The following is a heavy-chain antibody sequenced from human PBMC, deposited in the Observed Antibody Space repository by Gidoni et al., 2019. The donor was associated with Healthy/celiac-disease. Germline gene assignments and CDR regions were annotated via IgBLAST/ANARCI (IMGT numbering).Heavy chain of an antibody. V-gene: IGHV4-34*01. CDR1: GGSFIGSY. CDR3: ARSPLYYYGAGSYYKRYFDY. CDR2: INHSGST. D-gene: IGHD3-10*01. Sequence: QVQLQPWGAGLLKPSETLSLTCAVHGGSFIGSYWRWIRQPPGKGLEWIGEINHSGSTNYNPSLKSRVTISVDTSKNQFSLKLSSVTAADTAVYYCARSPLYYYGAGSYYKRYFDYWGQGTLVTVSS. J-gene: IGHJ4*02.